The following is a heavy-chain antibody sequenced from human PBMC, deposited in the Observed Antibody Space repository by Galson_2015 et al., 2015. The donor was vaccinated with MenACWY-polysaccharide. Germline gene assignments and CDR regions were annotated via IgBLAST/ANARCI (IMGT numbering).Heavy chain of an antibody. CDR3: ARDDCSRSACSGTDD. J-gene: IGHJ4*01. Sequence: SLRLSCAASGFTFSSYAMNWVRQAPGKGLEWVAVIKYDGSNKYYADSVKGRFTISRDNSKNTLYLQMNSLRAEDTALYYCARDDCSRSACSGTDDWGQGTLVTVSS. CDR1: GFTFSSYA. CDR2: IKYDGSNK. V-gene: IGHV3-30-3*01. D-gene: IGHD2-2*01.